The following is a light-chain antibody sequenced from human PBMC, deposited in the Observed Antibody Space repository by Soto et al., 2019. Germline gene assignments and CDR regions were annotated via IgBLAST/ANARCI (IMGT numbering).Light chain of an antibody. CDR3: QHYNSYSEA. J-gene: IGKJ1*01. CDR2: KAP. CDR1: QTISSW. Sequence: DIQMTQSPSTLSGSVGVRVTITCRASQTISSWLAWYQQKPGKAPKLLIYKAPTLKSGVPSRFSGRGSGTEFTLTISSLQPDDFATYYCQHYNSYSEAFGQGTKVDIK. V-gene: IGKV1-5*03.